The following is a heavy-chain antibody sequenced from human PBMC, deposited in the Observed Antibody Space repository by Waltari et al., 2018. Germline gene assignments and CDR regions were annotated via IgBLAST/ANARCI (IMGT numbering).Heavy chain of an antibody. Sequence: EVQLVESGGGLVQPGGSLRLSCAASEFIFSNSEMNWVRQTPGKGLELISYISSSGGTMYYAASVEGRFTISRDNAKKSLYLQMNSLRAEDTAVYYCARDQEIIVGGMDVWGQGTAVTVSS. CDR3: ARDQEIIVGGMDV. J-gene: IGHJ6*02. V-gene: IGHV3-48*03. CDR2: ISSSGGTM. D-gene: IGHD3-22*01. CDR1: EFIFSNSE.